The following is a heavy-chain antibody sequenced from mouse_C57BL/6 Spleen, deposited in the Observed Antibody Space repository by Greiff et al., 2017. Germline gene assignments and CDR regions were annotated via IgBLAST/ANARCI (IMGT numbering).Heavy chain of an antibody. CDR2: IRNKANGYTT. CDR3: ARSEGYYGAMDY. D-gene: IGHD1-2*01. CDR1: GFTFTDYY. V-gene: IGHV7-3*01. J-gene: IGHJ4*01. Sequence: EVQVVESGGGLVQPGGSLSLSCAASGFTFTDYYMSWVRQPPGKALEWLGFIRNKANGYTTEYSASVKGRFTISRDNSQSILYLQMNALRAEDSATYYCARSEGYYGAMDYWGQGTSVTVSS.